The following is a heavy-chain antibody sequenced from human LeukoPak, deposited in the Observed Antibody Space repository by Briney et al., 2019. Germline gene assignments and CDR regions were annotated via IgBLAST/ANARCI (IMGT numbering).Heavy chain of an antibody. CDR1: EFTFSSYG. V-gene: IGHV3-NL1*01. CDR3: ARDQVAGKGY. CDR2: LSSSGGAT. J-gene: IGHJ4*02. Sequence: GGSLRLSCAASEFTFSSYGMHWVRQAPGKGLEWVSILSSSGGATYYADSVKGRFTISRDNSKNTLYLQMDSLRAEDTAVYYCARDQVAGKGYWGQGTLVTVSS. D-gene: IGHD6-19*01.